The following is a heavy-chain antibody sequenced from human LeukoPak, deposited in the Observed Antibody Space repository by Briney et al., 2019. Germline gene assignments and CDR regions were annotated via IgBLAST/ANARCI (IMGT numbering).Heavy chain of an antibody. CDR3: ARGSVDTAMVSEYYFDY. J-gene: IGHJ4*02. Sequence: HVASVKVSCKASGGTFSSYAISWVRQAPGQGLEWMGRIIPIFGIANYAQTFQGRVTITADKSTSTAYMELSSLRSEDTAVYYCARGSVDTAMVSEYYFDYWGQGTLVTVSS. CDR2: IIPIFGIA. D-gene: IGHD5-18*01. CDR1: GGTFSSYA. V-gene: IGHV1-69*04.